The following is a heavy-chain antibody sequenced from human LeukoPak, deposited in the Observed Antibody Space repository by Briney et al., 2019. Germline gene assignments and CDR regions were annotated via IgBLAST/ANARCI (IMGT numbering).Heavy chain of an antibody. CDR1: GGSISSGGYY. CDR3: ARGDPMVTIDY. V-gene: IGHV4-31*03. D-gene: IGHD4/OR15-4a*01. Sequence: PSETLSLTCTVSGGSISSGGYYWSWIRQHPGKGLEWIGYIYYSGSTYYNPSLKSRVTISVDTSKNQFSLKLSSVTAADTAVYYCARGDPMVTIDYWGREPWSPSPQ. J-gene: IGHJ4*02. CDR2: IYYSGST.